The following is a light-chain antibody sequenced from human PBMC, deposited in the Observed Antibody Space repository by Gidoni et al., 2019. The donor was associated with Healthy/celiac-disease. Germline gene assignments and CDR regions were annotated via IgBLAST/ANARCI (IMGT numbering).Light chain of an antibody. J-gene: IGKJ3*01. CDR2: NAS. Sequence: ELVLTQSPATLSLSPGERATLSCRASQSISSYLAWYQQKPGQAPRILLYNASNRAPGIPARFRGSGSGTDFTLTISSLGPEDLAVYDCQRRSNWLIFTFGHGTKVDIK. V-gene: IGKV3-11*01. CDR3: QRRSNWLIFT. CDR1: QSISSY.